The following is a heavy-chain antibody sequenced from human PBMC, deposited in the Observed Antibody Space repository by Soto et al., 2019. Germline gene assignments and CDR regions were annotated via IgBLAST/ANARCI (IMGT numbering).Heavy chain of an antibody. D-gene: IGHD2-2*02. Sequence: SVKVSCKVSGGTFSSYAISWVRQAPGQGLEWMGGIIPIFGTANYAQKFQGRVTITADESTSTAYMELSSLRSEDTAVYYCARDEVRCSSTSCYTAWDYYYGMDVWGKGTTVTVSS. CDR3: ARDEVRCSSTSCYTAWDYYYGMDV. J-gene: IGHJ6*04. V-gene: IGHV1-69*13. CDR2: IIPIFGTA. CDR1: GGTFSSYA.